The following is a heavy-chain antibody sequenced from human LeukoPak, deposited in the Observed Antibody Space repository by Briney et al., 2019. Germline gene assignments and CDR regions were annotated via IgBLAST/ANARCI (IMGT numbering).Heavy chain of an antibody. CDR1: GFTFSSFG. Sequence: GGSLRLSCAASGFTFSSFGLHWVRQAPGKGLEWVALIRSDGSSKDYADSVKGRFTISRDTSKNTVHLQMNNLRAEDTAVYYCAKWSGDYPSYYLDYWGQGTLVTVSS. CDR3: AKWSGDYPSYYLDY. V-gene: IGHV3-30*02. J-gene: IGHJ4*02. CDR2: IRSDGSSK. D-gene: IGHD4-17*01.